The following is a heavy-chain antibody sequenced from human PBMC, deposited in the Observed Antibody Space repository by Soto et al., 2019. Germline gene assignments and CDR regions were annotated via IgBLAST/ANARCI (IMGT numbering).Heavy chain of an antibody. CDR1: AINFSDYY. Sequence: QVQLVEAGGGVVKPGGSLRFSCAASAINFSDYYMSWIRQPPGKGLEWISSISSSSSHTCYADSVKGRFTVSRDNAKNSLFLQMNDLRVEDTAVYFCARAAVFGSYLDHWGRGTLVSVSS. D-gene: IGHD3-16*01. CDR2: ISSSSSHT. V-gene: IGHV3-11*06. J-gene: IGHJ4*02. CDR3: ARAAVFGSYLDH.